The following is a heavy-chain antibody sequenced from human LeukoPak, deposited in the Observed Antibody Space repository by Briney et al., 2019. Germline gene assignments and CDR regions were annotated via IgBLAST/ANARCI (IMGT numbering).Heavy chain of an antibody. Sequence: GALRLSCAASGFTFSSYWMSWVRQAPGKGLEWVANIKKDGSEKYYVDSVKGRFTISRDNAKNTLYLQMNSLRAEDTAVYYCARDPLLYSSGWYTLGYYYYYYMDVWGKGTTVTVSS. V-gene: IGHV3-7*01. CDR3: ARDPLLYSSGWYTLGYYYYYYMDV. D-gene: IGHD6-19*01. CDR1: GFTFSSYW. CDR2: IKKDGSEK. J-gene: IGHJ6*03.